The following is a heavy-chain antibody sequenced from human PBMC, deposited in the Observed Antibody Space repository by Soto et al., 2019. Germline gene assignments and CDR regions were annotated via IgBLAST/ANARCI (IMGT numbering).Heavy chain of an antibody. D-gene: IGHD3-22*01. CDR3: ARSYDSSGYYSSVLGY. V-gene: IGHV4-31*03. Sequence: SETLCLTCSVSGGSIGGSSDYWGWIRQHPGKGLEWIGYIYYSGSTYYNPSLKSRVTISVDTSKNQFSPKLSSVTAADTAVYYCARSYDSSGYYSSVLGYWGQGTLVTVSS. J-gene: IGHJ4*02. CDR1: GGSIGGSSDY. CDR2: IYYSGST.